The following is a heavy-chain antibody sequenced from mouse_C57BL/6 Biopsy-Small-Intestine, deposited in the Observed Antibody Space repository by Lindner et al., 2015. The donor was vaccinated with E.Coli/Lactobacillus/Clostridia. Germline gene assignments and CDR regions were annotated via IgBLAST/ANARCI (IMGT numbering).Heavy chain of an antibody. J-gene: IGHJ4*01. Sequence: VQLQESGAELARPGASVKLSCKASGYTFTSYGISWVKQRTGQGLEWIGEIYPRSGNTYYNEKFKGKATLTADKSSSTAYMELRSLTSEDSAVYFCARRHYYGSSYGAMDYWGQGTSVTVSS. CDR1: GYTFTSYG. V-gene: IGHV1-81*01. CDR2: IYPRSGNT. D-gene: IGHD1-1*01. CDR3: ARRHYYGSSYGAMDY.